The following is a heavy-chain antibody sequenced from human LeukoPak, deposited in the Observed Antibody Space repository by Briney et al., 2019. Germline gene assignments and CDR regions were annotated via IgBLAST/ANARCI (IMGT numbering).Heavy chain of an antibody. CDR3: AKELFEGSTGNLAY. V-gene: IGHV3-30*18. CDR1: GFTFSSYG. J-gene: IGHJ4*02. CDR2: ISYDGSNK. D-gene: IGHD1-14*01. Sequence: GGSLRLSCAASGFTFSSYGMHWVRQAPGKGLEWLAVISYDGSNKYYADSVKGRFTISRDNSKNTLYLQMNSLRAEDTAVYYCAKELFEGSTGNLAYWGQGTLVTVSS.